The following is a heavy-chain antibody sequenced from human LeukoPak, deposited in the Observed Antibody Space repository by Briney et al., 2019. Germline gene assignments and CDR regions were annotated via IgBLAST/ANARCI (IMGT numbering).Heavy chain of an antibody. V-gene: IGHV3-23*01. CDR3: AKEVGTIPTNLLDD. CDR2: ISDSGGIT. D-gene: IGHD1-26*01. CDR1: GFTFSSYA. Sequence: GGSLRLSCAASGFTFSSYAMSWVRQAPGEGLEWVSVISDSGGITYYADSVKGRFTISRDNSKNTLYLHMNSLRAEDTAVYCCAKEVGTIPTNLLDDWGQGTLVTVSS. J-gene: IGHJ4*02.